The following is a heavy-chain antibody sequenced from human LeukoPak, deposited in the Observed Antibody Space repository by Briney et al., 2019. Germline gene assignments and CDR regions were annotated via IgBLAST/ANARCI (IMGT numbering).Heavy chain of an antibody. V-gene: IGHV3-23*01. J-gene: IGHJ4*02. Sequence: GGSLRLSCAASGFIFDNYAMSWARQAPGKGLEWVSTISGGGGSTYYADSVKGRFTISRDNSKNTLYLQVNSLRAEDTAVYYCAKGGKWDVTPFDYWGQGTLVTVSS. CDR1: GFIFDNYA. D-gene: IGHD1-26*01. CDR3: AKGGKWDVTPFDY. CDR2: ISGGGGST.